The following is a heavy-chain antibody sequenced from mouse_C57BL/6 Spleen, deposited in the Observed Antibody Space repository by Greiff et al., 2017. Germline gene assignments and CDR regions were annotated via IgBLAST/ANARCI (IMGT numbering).Heavy chain of an antibody. V-gene: IGHV5-6*01. J-gene: IGHJ4*01. CDR2: ISSGGSYT. D-gene: IGHD1-1*01. CDR1: GFTFSSYG. Sequence: EVQLQESGGDLVKPGGSLKLSCAASGFTFSSYGMSWVRQTPDKRLEWVATISSGGSYTYYPDSVKGRFTISRDNAKNTLYLQMSSLKSEDTAMYYCASYYYGSSHAMDYWGQGTSVTVSS. CDR3: ASYYYGSSHAMDY.